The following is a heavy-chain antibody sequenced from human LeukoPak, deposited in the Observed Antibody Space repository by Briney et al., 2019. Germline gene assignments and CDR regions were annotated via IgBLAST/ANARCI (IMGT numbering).Heavy chain of an antibody. J-gene: IGHJ4*02. CDR2: TKEDGSEK. Sequence: GGSLRLSCVTSGFTFSSHWMSWVRQAPGKGLEWVANTKEDGSEKYYVDSLKGRFTISRDNAKNSLYLQMNSLRAEDTAVYYCARVDDYSNYPFDYWGQGTLVTVSS. V-gene: IGHV3-7*01. CDR1: GFTFSSHW. CDR3: ARVDDYSNYPFDY. D-gene: IGHD4-11*01.